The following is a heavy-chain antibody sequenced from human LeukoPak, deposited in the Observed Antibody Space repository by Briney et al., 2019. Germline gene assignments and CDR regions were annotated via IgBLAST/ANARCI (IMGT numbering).Heavy chain of an antibody. CDR3: AKDSPMRSNYVTAFDY. CDR2: ISGSGGST. J-gene: IGHJ4*02. Sequence: GGSLRLSCAASGFSFSSYAMSWVRQAPGKGLGWVSAISGSGGSTYYADSVKGRFTISRDNSKNTLYLQMNSLRAEDTAVYYCAKDSPMRSNYVTAFDYWGQGTLVTVSS. D-gene: IGHD4-11*01. V-gene: IGHV3-23*01. CDR1: GFSFSSYA.